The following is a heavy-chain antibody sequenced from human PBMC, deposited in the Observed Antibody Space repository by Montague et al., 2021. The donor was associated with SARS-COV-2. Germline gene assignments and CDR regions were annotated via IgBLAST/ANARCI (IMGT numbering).Heavy chain of an antibody. CDR2: IYYSGGT. CDR3: ARHLNYRDYGGDDY. J-gene: IGHJ4*02. CDR1: GVSISSYY. Sequence: SETLSLTCTVSGVSISSYYWTWIRQPPGKGLEWIGSIYYSGGTYSNSSLKSRVTISVDTSKNQFSLKLSSVTAADTAVYYCARHLNYRDYGGDDYWGQGTLVTVSS. D-gene: IGHD4-17*01. V-gene: IGHV4-59*05.